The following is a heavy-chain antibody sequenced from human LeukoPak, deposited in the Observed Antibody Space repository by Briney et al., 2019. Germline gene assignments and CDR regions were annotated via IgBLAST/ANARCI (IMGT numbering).Heavy chain of an antibody. Sequence: GGSLRLSCAGSGFIFNNYAMHWVRQPPGKGLEWVSGISWNSGSIDYADSVKGRFTISRDNAKNSLYLQMNSLRVEDTAFYYCAKDNRRHYTSGPNPDSLHWDQGALVTVSS. V-gene: IGHV3-9*01. CDR2: ISWNSGSI. CDR1: GFIFNNYA. D-gene: IGHD6-19*01. J-gene: IGHJ4*02. CDR3: AKDNRRHYTSGPNPDSLH.